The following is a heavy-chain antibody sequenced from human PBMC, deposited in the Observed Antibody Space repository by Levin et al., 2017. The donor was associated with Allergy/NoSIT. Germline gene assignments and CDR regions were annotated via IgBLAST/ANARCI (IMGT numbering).Heavy chain of an antibody. Sequence: VASVKVSCKGSGYSFTSYWIGWVRQMPGKGLEWMGIIYPGDSDTRYSPSFQGQVTISADKSISTAYLQWSSLKASDTAMYYCARWWYYGGTLGWYFDLWGRGTLVTVSS. CDR2: IYPGDSDT. CDR3: ARWWYYGGTLGWYFDL. CDR1: GYSFTSYW. V-gene: IGHV5-51*01. D-gene: IGHD4-23*01. J-gene: IGHJ2*01.